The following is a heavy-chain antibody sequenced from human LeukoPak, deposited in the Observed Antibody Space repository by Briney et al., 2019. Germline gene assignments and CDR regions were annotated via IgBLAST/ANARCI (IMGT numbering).Heavy chain of an antibody. J-gene: IGHJ5*02. CDR3: VRGWQELRS. V-gene: IGHV3-23*01. Sequence: GGSLRLSCAASGFTFSSYAMSWVRQAPGKGLEWLSSITGGSANSEYADSVKGRFSISRDNSKNTLFLQMSSLTAEDTAVYYCVRGWQELRSWGRGTLVTVSS. CDR1: GFTFSSYA. D-gene: IGHD1-1*01. CDR2: ITGGSANS.